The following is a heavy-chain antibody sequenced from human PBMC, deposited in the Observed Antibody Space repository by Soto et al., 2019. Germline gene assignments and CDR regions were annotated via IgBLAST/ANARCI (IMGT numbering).Heavy chain of an antibody. CDR3: AIDCLLRDGGGLDPFAI. J-gene: IGHJ3*02. V-gene: IGHV3-30*03. CDR2: ITYDGSNK. D-gene: IGHD6-25*01. Sequence: GGSLRLSCAASGFTFSNYGMHWVRQAPGKGLEWVAVITYDGSNKYYADSLKGRFTISRDNSENTLSLQMNSLTAEDTAVYYCAIDCLLRDGGGLDPFAIWGQGTMVTVSS. CDR1: GFTFSNYG.